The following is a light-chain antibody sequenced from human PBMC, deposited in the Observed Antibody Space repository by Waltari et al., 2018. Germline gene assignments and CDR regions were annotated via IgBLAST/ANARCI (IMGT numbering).Light chain of an antibody. V-gene: IGKV2D-29*01. CDR1: QSLLHHDGKTY. J-gene: IGKJ5*01. Sequence: VMTSTPLSPSAIPGQLTSTSRTSSQSLLHHDGKTYLAWYLQKPGQPPQLLIYDVSNRLSGVPDRFSGSGSGTDFTLKISRVEAEDVGVYYCMQSIQLSSTFGQGTRVEIE. CDR2: DVS. CDR3: MQSIQLSST.